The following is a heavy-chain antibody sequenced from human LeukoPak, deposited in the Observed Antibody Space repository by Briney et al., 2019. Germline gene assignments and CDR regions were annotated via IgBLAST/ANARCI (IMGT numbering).Heavy chain of an antibody. Sequence: PGGSLRLSCAASGFTFSSYSMQWVRQAPGKGLEWVAIISYDGTYQFYTDSLKGRFTISRDNSKNTVYLQMNSLRPDDTAVYYCAKVLLRALDYMDVWGKGTTVTVSS. CDR1: GFTFSSYS. CDR2: ISYDGTYQ. D-gene: IGHD2-15*01. CDR3: AKVLLRALDYMDV. V-gene: IGHV3-30*18. J-gene: IGHJ6*03.